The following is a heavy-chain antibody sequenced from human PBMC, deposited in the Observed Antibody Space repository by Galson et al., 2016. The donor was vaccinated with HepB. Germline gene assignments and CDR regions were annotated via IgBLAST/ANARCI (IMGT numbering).Heavy chain of an antibody. CDR3: ARDPLRYGDRHFDD. CDR1: GFTFSNYA. D-gene: IGHD4-17*01. V-gene: IGHV3-30-3*01. Sequence: SLRLSCAASGFTFSNYAMHWVRQAPGKGLEGVAIISYDGSNKYYADSVKGRFTISRDNSKNTLYLQMTILRAEDTAVYYCARDPLRYGDRHFDDWGQGTLVTVSS. CDR2: ISYDGSNK. J-gene: IGHJ4*02.